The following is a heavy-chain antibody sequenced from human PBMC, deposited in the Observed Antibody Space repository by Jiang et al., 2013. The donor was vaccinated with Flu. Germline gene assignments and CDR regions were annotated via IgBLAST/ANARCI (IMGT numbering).Heavy chain of an antibody. Sequence: KPTQTLTLTCTFSGFSLSTNGMCVSWIRQPPGKALEWLARIDWDDDKYYIPSLKTRLTISKDTSTNQVVLTMTNMDPVDTATYYCARTRSSLAGASDYWGQGTLVHRLL. J-gene: IGHJ4*02. D-gene: IGHD1-26*01. CDR2: IDWDDDK. V-gene: IGHV2-70*11. CDR3: ARTRSSLAGASDY. CDR1: GFSLSTNGMC.